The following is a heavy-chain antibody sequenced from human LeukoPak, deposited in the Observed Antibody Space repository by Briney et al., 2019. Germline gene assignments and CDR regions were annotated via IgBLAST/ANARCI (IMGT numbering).Heavy chain of an antibody. CDR3: ARRGYYDFWSGYYEEYDY. CDR2: IYYSGST. CDR1: GGSISSSSYY. D-gene: IGHD3-3*01. Sequence: SETLSLTCTVSGGSISSSSYYWGWIRQPPGKGLEWIGGIYYSGSTYYNPSLKSQVTISVDTSKNQFSLKLSSVTAADTAVYYCARRGYYDFWSGYYEEYDYWGQGTLVTVSS. V-gene: IGHV4-39*01. J-gene: IGHJ4*02.